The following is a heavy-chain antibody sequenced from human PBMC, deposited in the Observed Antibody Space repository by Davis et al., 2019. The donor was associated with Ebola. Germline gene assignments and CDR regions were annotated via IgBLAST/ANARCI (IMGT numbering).Heavy chain of an antibody. D-gene: IGHD6-13*01. V-gene: IGHV3-33*01. CDR1: GFTFSSYG. CDR2: IWYDGSNK. J-gene: IGHJ3*02. Sequence: PGGSLRLSCAASGFTFSSYGMHWVRQAPGKGLEWVAVIWYDGSNKYYADSVKGRFTISRDNSKNTLYLQMNSLRAEDTAVYYCAREQEAAAGLAPFDIWGQGTMVTVSS. CDR3: AREQEAAAGLAPFDI.